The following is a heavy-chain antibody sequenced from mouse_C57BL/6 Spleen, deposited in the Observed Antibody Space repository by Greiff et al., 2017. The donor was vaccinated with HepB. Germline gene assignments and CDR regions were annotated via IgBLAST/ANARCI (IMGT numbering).Heavy chain of an antibody. CDR2: ISDGGSYT. CDR3: ARGDYDYGFAY. CDR1: GFTFSSYA. V-gene: IGHV5-4*01. D-gene: IGHD2-4*01. J-gene: IGHJ3*01. Sequence: EVHLVESGGGLVKPGGSLKLSCAASGFTFSSYAMSWVRQTPEKRLEWVATISDGGSYTYYPDNVKGRFTISRDNAKNNLYLQMSHLKSEDTAMYYCARGDYDYGFAYWGQGTLVTVSA.